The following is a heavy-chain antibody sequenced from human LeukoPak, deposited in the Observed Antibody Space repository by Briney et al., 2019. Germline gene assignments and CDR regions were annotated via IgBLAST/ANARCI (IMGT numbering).Heavy chain of an antibody. J-gene: IGHJ4*02. CDR3: ARGPHYYDSSGFYYGY. CDR1: GYTFTDYY. V-gene: IGHV1-2*02. Sequence: ASVQVSCKASGYTFTDYYMHWVRQAPGQGLEWMGWINPNSGGTKSAQKFQGRVIMTRDTSISAAYMELRRLRSDDTAFYYCARGPHYYDSSGFYYGYWGQGTLVTVSS. D-gene: IGHD3-22*01. CDR2: INPNSGGT.